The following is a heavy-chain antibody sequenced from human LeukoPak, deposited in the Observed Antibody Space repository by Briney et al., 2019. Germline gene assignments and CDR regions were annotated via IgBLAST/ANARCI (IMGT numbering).Heavy chain of an antibody. CDR1: GYSISSGYY. V-gene: IGHV4-38-2*02. Sequence: SETLSLTCTVSGYSISSGYYWGWIRQPPGKGLEWIGSIYHSGSTYYNPSLKSRVTISVDTSKNQFSLKLSSVTAADTAVYYCARVGSRSYYPDYWGQGTLVTVSS. J-gene: IGHJ4*02. CDR2: IYHSGST. CDR3: ARVGSRSYYPDY. D-gene: IGHD3-10*01.